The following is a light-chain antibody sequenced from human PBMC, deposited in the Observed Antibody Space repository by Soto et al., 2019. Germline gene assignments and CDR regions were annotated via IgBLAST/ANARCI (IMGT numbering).Light chain of an antibody. CDR1: SSDVGIYNR. CDR2: GVN. J-gene: IGLJ1*01. CDR3: SSSSSINTDV. Sequence: QSALAQPPSASGSPGQSVTISCTGTSSDVGIYNRVSWYQQPPGTAPKLIIYGVNNRPSGVPDRFSGSKSGNTASLTISGLQAEDEADYYCSSSSSINTDVFGTGTKVTVL. V-gene: IGLV2-18*02.